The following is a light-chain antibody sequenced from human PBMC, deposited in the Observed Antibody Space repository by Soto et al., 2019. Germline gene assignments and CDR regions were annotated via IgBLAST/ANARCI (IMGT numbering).Light chain of an antibody. Sequence: DSQMTQSPSTLSASVGDRFTITCLASQSISSWLAWYQQKPGKXPXXLIYDASSLESGVPSRFSGSGSGTEFTLTISSLQPDEFATYYCQQYNSYPLTFGGGTKWIS. CDR3: QQYNSYPLT. CDR1: QSISSW. CDR2: DAS. V-gene: IGKV1-5*01. J-gene: IGKJ4*01.